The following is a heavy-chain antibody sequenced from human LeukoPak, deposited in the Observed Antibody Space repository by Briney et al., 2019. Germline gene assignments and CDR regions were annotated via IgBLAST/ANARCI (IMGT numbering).Heavy chain of an antibody. CDR2: ISPNSGGT. CDR1: GYTFTGYY. D-gene: IGHD6-19*01. CDR3: AASIAVAGLDY. J-gene: IGHJ4*02. Sequence: ASVKVSCKASGYTFTGYYMHWVRQAPGQGLEWMGRISPNSGGTNYAQKFQGRVTMTRDTSISTAYMELSRLRSDDTAVYYCAASIAVAGLDYWGQGTLVTVSS. V-gene: IGHV1-2*06.